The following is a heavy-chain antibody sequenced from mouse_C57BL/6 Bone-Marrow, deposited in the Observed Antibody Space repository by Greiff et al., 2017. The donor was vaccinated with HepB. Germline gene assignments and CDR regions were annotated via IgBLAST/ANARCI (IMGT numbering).Heavy chain of an antibody. J-gene: IGHJ2*01. V-gene: IGHV1-81*01. Sequence: QVQLQQSGAELARPGASVKLSCTASGYTFTSYGISWVKQRTGQGLEWIGEIYPRSGNTYYNEKFKGKATLTADKSSSTAYMELRSLTSEDSAVSICARYITTVVADYFDYWGKGPTLTVSS. D-gene: IGHD1-1*01. CDR3: ARYITTVVADYFDY. CDR2: IYPRSGNT. CDR1: GYTFTSYG.